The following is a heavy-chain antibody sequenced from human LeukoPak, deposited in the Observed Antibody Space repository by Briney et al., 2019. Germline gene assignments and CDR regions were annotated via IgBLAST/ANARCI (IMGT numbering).Heavy chain of an antibody. CDR2: IRSKANSYAT. CDR1: GFTFSGSA. CDR3: TRFNRYCTNGVCYTHYYMDV. J-gene: IGHJ6*03. V-gene: IGHV3-73*01. Sequence: PGGSLRLSCAASGFTFSGSAMHWVRQASGKGLEWVGRIRSKANSYATAYAASVKGRFTISRDDSKNTAYLQMNSPKTEDTAVYYCTRFNRYCTNGVCYTHYYMDVWGKGTTVTVSS. D-gene: IGHD2-8*01.